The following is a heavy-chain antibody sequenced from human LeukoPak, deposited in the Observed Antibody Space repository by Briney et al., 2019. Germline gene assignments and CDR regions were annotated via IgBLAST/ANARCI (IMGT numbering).Heavy chain of an antibody. Sequence: HGGSLRLSCAASGFTFSSYSMNWVRQAPGKGLEWVSYIGTSSTNIYYADSVKGRFTISRDNAKNSLYLQVDSLRDDDTAVYYCARDSFWAFDYWGLGTLVTVSS. V-gene: IGHV3-48*02. CDR1: GFTFSSYS. CDR3: ARDSFWAFDY. D-gene: IGHD2-15*01. CDR2: IGTSSTNI. J-gene: IGHJ4*02.